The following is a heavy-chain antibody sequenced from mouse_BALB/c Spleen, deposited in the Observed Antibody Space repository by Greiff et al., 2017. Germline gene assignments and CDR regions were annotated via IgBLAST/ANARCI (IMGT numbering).Heavy chain of an antibody. CDR2: ISYDGSN. D-gene: IGHD2-4*01. V-gene: IGHV3-6*02. J-gene: IGHJ3*01. CDR3: ATYDYDGSWFAY. Sequence: EVKLQESGPGLVKPSQSLSLTCSVTGYSITSGYYWNWIRQFPGNKLEWMGYISYDGSNNYNPSLKNRISITRDTSKNQFFLKLNSVTTEDTATYYCATYDYDGSWFAYWGQGTLVTVSA. CDR1: GYSITSGYY.